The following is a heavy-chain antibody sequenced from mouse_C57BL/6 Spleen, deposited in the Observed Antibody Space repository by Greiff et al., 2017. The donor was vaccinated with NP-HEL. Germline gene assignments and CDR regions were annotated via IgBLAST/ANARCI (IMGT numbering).Heavy chain of an antibody. CDR3: ARGYGLLGDAMDY. D-gene: IGHD2-10*02. CDR2: INPNNGGT. CDR1: GYTFTDYN. Sequence: EVQLQQSGPELVKPGASVKMSCTASGYTFTDYNMHWVKQSHGKSLEWIGYINPNNGGTSYNQKFKGKATLTVNKSSSTSYMELRSLTSEDSAVYYCARGYGLLGDAMDYWGQGTSVTVSS. J-gene: IGHJ4*01. V-gene: IGHV1-22*01.